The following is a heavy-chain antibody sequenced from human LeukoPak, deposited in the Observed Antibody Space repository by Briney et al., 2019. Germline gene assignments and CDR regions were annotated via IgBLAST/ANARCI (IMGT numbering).Heavy chain of an antibody. D-gene: IGHD2-15*01. J-gene: IGHJ5*02. V-gene: IGHV1-24*01. CDR1: GYTLTELS. CDR2: FDPEDGET. Sequence: VASVKVSCKVSGYTLTELSMHWVRQAPGKGLEWMGGFDPEDGETIYAQKFQGRVTMTEDTSTDTAYMELSSLRSEDTAVYYCATRLLGYCSGGSCYRNWFDPWGQGTLVTASS. CDR3: ATRLLGYCSGGSCYRNWFDP.